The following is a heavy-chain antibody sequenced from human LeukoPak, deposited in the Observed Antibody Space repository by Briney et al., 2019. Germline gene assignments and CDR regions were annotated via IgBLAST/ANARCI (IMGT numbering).Heavy chain of an antibody. J-gene: IGHJ3*02. CDR1: GCTFSSYA. CDR3: ATNRQIMILGVVIMPAFDI. Sequence: ASVKVSCKASGCTFSSYAISWMRQAPGQGLEWMGGIIPIFGTANYAQKFQGRVTITTDESTSTAYMELSSLRSEDTAVYYCATNRQIMILGVVIMPAFDIWGQGTMVTVSS. CDR2: IIPIFGTA. V-gene: IGHV1-69*05. D-gene: IGHD3-3*01.